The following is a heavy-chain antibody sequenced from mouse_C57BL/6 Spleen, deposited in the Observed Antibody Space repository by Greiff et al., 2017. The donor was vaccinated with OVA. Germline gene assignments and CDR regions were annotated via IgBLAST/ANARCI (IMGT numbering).Heavy chain of an antibody. D-gene: IGHD2-2*01. J-gene: IGHJ1*03. CDR1: GFTFSDYY. CDR3: ARHEGVTPAGYFDV. Sequence: EVKLQESGGGLVQPGGSLKLSCAASGFTFSDYYMYWVRQTPEKRLEWVAYISNGGGSTYYPDTVKGRFTISRDNAKNTLYLQMSRLKSEDTAMYYCARHEGVTPAGYFDVWGTGTTVTVSS. CDR2: ISNGGGST. V-gene: IGHV5-12*01.